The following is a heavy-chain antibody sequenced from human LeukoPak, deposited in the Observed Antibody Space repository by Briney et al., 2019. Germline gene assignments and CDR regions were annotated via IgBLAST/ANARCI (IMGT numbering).Heavy chain of an antibody. CDR3: ARGFNYYDNSGYYQYYFDY. V-gene: IGHV1-46*01. D-gene: IGHD3-22*01. CDR2: INPSDGSA. Sequence: ASVKVSCKASGYTLTSYYMHWVRQAPGQGLGWMVIINPSDGSAIYTQKFQGRVTLTTDTSTSTVYMELNSLRSEDTAVYYCARGFNYYDNSGYYQYYFDYWGQGTLVTVSS. J-gene: IGHJ4*02. CDR1: GYTLTSYY.